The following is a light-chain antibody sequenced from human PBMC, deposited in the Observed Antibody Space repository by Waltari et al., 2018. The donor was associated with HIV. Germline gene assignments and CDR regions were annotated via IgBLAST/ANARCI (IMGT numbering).Light chain of an antibody. J-gene: IGLJ2*01. V-gene: IGLV1-44*01. CDR2: SNN. Sequence: QSVLTQPPSASGTPGQRVTISCSGSSSNIGSNTVNWYQQLPGTAPNLLIYSNNQRPSGVPDRFSGSKSGTSASLAISGLQSEDEADYYCSAWDDSLNGPVFGGGTKLTVV. CDR3: SAWDDSLNGPV. CDR1: SSNIGSNT.